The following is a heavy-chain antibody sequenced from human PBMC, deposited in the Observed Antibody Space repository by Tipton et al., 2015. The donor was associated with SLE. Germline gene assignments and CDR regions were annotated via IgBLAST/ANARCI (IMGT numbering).Heavy chain of an antibody. V-gene: IGHV4-38-2*01. CDR3: ARMSSGWFVGAFDI. CDR1: GYSISSGYY. J-gene: IGHJ3*02. Sequence: TLSLTCAVSGYSISSGYYWDWIRQPPGKGLEWIGSIYHTGNTFYNPSLESRVTISVDTSKNQFSLKMSSVTAADTAVYYCARMSSGWFVGAFDIWGQGRMVTVSS. CDR2: IYHTGNT. D-gene: IGHD6-13*01.